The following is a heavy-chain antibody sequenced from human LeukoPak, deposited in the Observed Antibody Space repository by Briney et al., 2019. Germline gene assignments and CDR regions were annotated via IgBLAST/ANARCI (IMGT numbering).Heavy chain of an antibody. V-gene: IGHV1-2*02. CDR3: ARSNYYGLQSEY. CDR1: GYTFSAFH. J-gene: IGHJ4*02. Sequence: ASVKVSCEASGYTFSAFHIHWVRLATGQGPEWMGWVNPNSGDTNYAQRFRGRVTMTRDTSINTAYMELSSLRSDDTAVYYCARSNYYGLQSEYWGQGTLVAVSS. CDR2: VNPNSGDT. D-gene: IGHD3-10*01.